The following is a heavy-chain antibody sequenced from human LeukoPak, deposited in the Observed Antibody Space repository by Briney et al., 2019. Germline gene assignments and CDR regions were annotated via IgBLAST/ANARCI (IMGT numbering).Heavy chain of an antibody. J-gene: IGHJ4*02. CDR1: GFTFSSYW. CDR3: ARDWSSGHDTSGYMDY. Sequence: PGGSLRLSCAASGFTFSSYWMSWVRQAPGKGLEWVANIKQDGSAKYYVDSVKGRFTISRDNAKNSLYLQMGSLRAEDTAVYYCARDWSSGHDTSGYMDYWGQGTLVTVSS. V-gene: IGHV3-7*01. D-gene: IGHD6-19*01. CDR2: IKQDGSAK.